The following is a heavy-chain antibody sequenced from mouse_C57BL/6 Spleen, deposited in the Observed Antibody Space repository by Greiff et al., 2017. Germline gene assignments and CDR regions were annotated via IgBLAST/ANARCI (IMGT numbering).Heavy chain of an antibody. CDR3: ARKGYYGNWDYYFDY. CDR1: GYTFTDYN. J-gene: IGHJ2*01. CDR2: INPNNGGT. D-gene: IGHD2-1*01. V-gene: IGHV1-18*01. Sequence: EVQLQQSGPELVKPGASVKIPCKASGYTFTDYNMDWVKQSHGKSLEWIGDINPNNGGTIYNQKFKGKATLTVDKSSSTAYMELRSLTSEDTAVYYCARKGYYGNWDYYFDYWGQGTTLTVSS.